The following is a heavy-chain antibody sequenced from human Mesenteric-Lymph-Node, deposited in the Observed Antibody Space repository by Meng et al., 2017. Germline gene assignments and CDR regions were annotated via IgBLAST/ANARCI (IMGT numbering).Heavy chain of an antibody. Sequence: GESLKISCAASGFTFSSYGMHWVRQAPGKGLEWVAVIWYDGSNKYYADSVKGRFTISRDNSKNTLYLQMNSLRAEDTAVYYCARDSLYCSGGSCYFADAFDIWGQGTMVTVSS. CDR2: IWYDGSNK. V-gene: IGHV3-33*01. CDR1: GFTFSSYG. D-gene: IGHD2-15*01. CDR3: ARDSLYCSGGSCYFADAFDI. J-gene: IGHJ3*02.